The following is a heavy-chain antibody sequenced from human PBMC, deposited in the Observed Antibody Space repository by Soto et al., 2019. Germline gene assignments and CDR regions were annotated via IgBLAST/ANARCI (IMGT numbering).Heavy chain of an antibody. CDR3: ARDVAEGGTYYSAMDV. CDR1: GGSLRSGGYY. Sequence: ASETLSLTCTVSGGSLRSGGYYWSWIRQHPGKGLEWIGYIYYRGNSYYNPSLKSRVSISGDTSKNQFSLTVNSVTAADTAVYYCARDVAEGGTYYSAMDVWGQGTTVTVSS. J-gene: IGHJ6*02. V-gene: IGHV4-31*03. D-gene: IGHD3-16*01. CDR2: IYYRGNS.